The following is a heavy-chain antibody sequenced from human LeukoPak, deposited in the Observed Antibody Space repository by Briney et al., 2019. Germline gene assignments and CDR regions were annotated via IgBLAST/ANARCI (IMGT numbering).Heavy chain of an antibody. Sequence: PGGSLRLSCAASGFTFSSYAMHRVRQAPGKGLEYVSAISSNGGSTYYANSVKGRFTISRDNSKNTLYLQMGSLRAEDMAVYYCARGEFLEWLLFDYWGQGTLVTVSS. CDR2: ISSNGGST. D-gene: IGHD3-3*01. J-gene: IGHJ4*02. CDR3: ARGEFLEWLLFDY. V-gene: IGHV3-64*01. CDR1: GFTFSSYA.